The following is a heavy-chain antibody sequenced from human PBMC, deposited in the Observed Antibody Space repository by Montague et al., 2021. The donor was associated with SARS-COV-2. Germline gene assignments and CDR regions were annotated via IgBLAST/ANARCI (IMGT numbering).Heavy chain of an antibody. D-gene: IGHD1-26*01. CDR2: TYYSWST. J-gene: IGHJ3*02. Sequence: SETLSLTCTVSGGSISRSTYYWGLIRQAPVKGLEWIGSTYYSWSTYYNPSLDSRVTISVDTSKNQFSLKLSSVTAADTAVYYCARQVGATLRHAFDIWGQGTMVTVSS. CDR3: ARQVGATLRHAFDI. CDR1: GGSISRSTYY. V-gene: IGHV4-39*01.